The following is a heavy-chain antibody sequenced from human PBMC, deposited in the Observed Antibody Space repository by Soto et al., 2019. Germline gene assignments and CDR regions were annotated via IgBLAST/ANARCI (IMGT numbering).Heavy chain of an antibody. J-gene: IGHJ3*02. Sequence: GALRLSGSVSGFTFSNYNMNWVRQAPGKGLEWVSSISSSRRFIYYADSVKGRFTISRDIAKNSLSLQMNSLRAEDKAVYYCATGSDALDIWGQGTMVTV. CDR2: ISSSRRFI. V-gene: IGHV3-21*01. CDR1: GFTFSNYN. CDR3: ATGSDALDI. D-gene: IGHD1-1*01.